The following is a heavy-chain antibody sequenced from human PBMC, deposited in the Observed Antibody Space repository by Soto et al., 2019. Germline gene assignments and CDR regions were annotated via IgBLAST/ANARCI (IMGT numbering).Heavy chain of an antibody. D-gene: IGHD5-18*01. Sequence: DVQLVESGGGLIQPGGSLRLSCVASGLTVSGKKYMAWVRQAPGKGPEWVSSISTTGRYIYYADSMAGRFTISRDNAKNSLYLQINSLRGEDTAVYYCAAGTDTAMEQGADYWGRGTLVTVSS. CDR1: GLTVSGKKY. CDR2: ISTTGRYI. CDR3: AAGTDTAMEQGADY. J-gene: IGHJ4*02. V-gene: IGHV3-21*02.